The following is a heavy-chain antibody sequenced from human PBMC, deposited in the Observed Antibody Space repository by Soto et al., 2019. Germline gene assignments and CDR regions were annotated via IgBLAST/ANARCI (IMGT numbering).Heavy chain of an antibody. CDR3: ARSPPTMVRGASKYYFDY. CDR1: GYTFTGYY. J-gene: IGHJ4*02. D-gene: IGHD3-10*01. CDR2: INPNSGGT. Sequence: ASVKVSCKASGYTFTGYYMHWVRQAPGQGLEWMGWINPNSGGTNYAQKFQGRVTMTRDTSISTAHMELSRLRSDDTAVYYCARSPPTMVRGASKYYFDYWGQGTLVTVSS. V-gene: IGHV1-2*02.